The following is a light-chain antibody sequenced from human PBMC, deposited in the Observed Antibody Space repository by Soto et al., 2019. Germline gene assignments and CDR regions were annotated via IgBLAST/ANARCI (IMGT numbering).Light chain of an antibody. Sequence: EIVMTQSPATLSLSPAERAPLSCSASHSFRGYLAWYQQKPGQAPRLLMYGASNRAAGIPVRFSGSGSGTDFTLTISSLEPGDFAVYYCQQRSKLPFPFGPVTKV. CDR1: HSFRGY. CDR3: QQRSKLPFP. J-gene: IGKJ2*01. V-gene: IGKV3-11*01. CDR2: GAS.